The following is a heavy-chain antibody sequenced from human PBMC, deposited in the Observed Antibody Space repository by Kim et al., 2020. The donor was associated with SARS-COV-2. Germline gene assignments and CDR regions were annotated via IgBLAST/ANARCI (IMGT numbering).Heavy chain of an antibody. J-gene: IGHJ4*02. D-gene: IGHD7-27*01. CDR3: ARASMGTLDY. CDR1: GFTFSSAF. Sequence: GGSLRLSCAASGFTFSSAFMYWVRQSPGKALEFVSAIDGYGGSTFYADSVKGRFTISRDNSKNTLYLQMGSLRAEDMAVYYCARASMGTLDYWGQGTLVTVSS. CDR2: IDGYGGST. V-gene: IGHV3-64*02.